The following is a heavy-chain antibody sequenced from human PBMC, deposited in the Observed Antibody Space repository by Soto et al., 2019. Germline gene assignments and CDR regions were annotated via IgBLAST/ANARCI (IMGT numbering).Heavy chain of an antibody. CDR1: GFTFSSYG. J-gene: IGHJ3*02. CDR2: IWYDGSNK. V-gene: IGHV3-33*01. D-gene: IGHD2-8*01. CDR3: ARVRRGVGAFDI. Sequence: QVQLVESGGGVVQPGRSLRLSCAASGFTFSSYGMHWVRQAPGKGLEWVAVIWYDGSNKYYADSVKGRFTISRDNSKNTLYLQKNSLRAEDTAVYYCARVRRGVGAFDIWGQGTMVTVSS.